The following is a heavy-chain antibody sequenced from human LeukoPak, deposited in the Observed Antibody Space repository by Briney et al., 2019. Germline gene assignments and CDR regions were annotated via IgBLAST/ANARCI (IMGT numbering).Heavy chain of an antibody. J-gene: IGHJ6*03. D-gene: IGHD5-24*01. Sequence: SETLSLTCTVSGGSISSYYWSWIRQPPGKGLEWIGYIYTSGSTNYNPSLKSRVTISVDTSKNQFSLKPSSVTAADTAVYYCTRQGPGDGYNFYYYYYMDVWGKGTTVTVSS. CDR3: TRQGPGDGYNFYYYYYMDV. CDR1: GGSISSYY. V-gene: IGHV4-4*09. CDR2: IYTSGST.